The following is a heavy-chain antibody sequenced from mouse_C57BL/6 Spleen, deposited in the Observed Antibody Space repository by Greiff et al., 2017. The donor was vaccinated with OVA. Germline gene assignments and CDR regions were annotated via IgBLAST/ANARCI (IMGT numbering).Heavy chain of an antibody. CDR3: ARGGSSYGFAY. CDR1: GYTFTSYW. CDR2: IYPGSGST. V-gene: IGHV1-55*01. D-gene: IGHD1-1*01. Sequence: QVQLQQPGAELVKPGASVKMSCTASGYTFTSYWITWVKQRPGQGLEWIGDIYPGSGSTNYNEKFKSKATLTVDTSSSTAYMQLSSLTSEDAAVYYCARGGSSYGFAYWGQGTLVTVSA. J-gene: IGHJ3*01.